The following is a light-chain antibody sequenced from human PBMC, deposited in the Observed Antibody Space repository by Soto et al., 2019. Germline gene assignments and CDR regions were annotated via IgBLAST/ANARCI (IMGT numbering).Light chain of an antibody. CDR2: RNN. Sequence: QSVLTQPPSASGTPGQTVTISCSGRSSNIGSAYIYWYQHLPGTAPKLLIYRNNQRPSGVPDRFSASKSGTSASLAISGLRSEDDADYYCAAWDDSLVVFGGGTQLTVL. J-gene: IGLJ7*01. V-gene: IGLV1-47*01. CDR1: SSNIGSAY. CDR3: AAWDDSLVV.